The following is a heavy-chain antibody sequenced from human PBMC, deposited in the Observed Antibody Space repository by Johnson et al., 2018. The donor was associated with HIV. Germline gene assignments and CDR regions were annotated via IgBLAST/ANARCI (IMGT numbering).Heavy chain of an antibody. CDR3: ASQGAPAFDI. CDR1: GFTFSSYA. CDR2: IRYDGSSK. V-gene: IGHV3-30*02. Sequence: QVQLVESGGDVVQPGRSLRLSCAASGFTFSSYAMHWVRQAPGKGLEWVAFIRYDGSSKYYADSVKGRFTISRDNSKNTLYLQMNSLRAEDTAVYYCASQGAPAFDIWGQGTMVTVSS. J-gene: IGHJ3*02.